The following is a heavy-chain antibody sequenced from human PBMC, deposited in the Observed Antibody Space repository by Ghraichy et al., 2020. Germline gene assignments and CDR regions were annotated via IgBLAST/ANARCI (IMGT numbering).Heavy chain of an antibody. CDR2: INYSGTT. Sequence: SETLSLTCIVSGGSISSTIYYWAWIRQPPGKGLEWIGNINYSGTTYYNPSLKSRATISLDTSKNQFSLKMTSVTVAETAVYYCARVDTTMSYLVGMDVWGQGTTVIVSS. CDR1: GGSISSTIYY. CDR3: ARVDTTMSYLVGMDV. V-gene: IGHV4-39*01. J-gene: IGHJ6*02. D-gene: IGHD5-18*01.